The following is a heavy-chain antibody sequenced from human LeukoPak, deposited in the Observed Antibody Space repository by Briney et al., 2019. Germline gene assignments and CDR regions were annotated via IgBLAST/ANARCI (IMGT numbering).Heavy chain of an antibody. D-gene: IGHD3-22*01. CDR1: GYTFTGYY. V-gene: IGHV1-2*02. CDR2: INPNSGGT. Sequence: ASVKVSCKASGYTFTGYYMHWVRQAPGQGLEWMGWINPNSGGTNYAQKFQGRVTMTRDTSISTAYMELSRLRSDGTAVYYCARDLDYYDSSGYYSLNYWGQGTLVTVSS. J-gene: IGHJ4*02. CDR3: ARDLDYYDSSGYYSLNY.